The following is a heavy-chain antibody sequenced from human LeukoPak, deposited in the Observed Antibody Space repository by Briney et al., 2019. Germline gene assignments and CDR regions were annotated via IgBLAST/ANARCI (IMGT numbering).Heavy chain of an antibody. CDR3: ARDLGKGRYFDY. CDR2: IIPIFGTA. J-gene: IGHJ4*02. V-gene: IGHV1-69*01. Sequence: SVKVSCKASGGTFSSYAISWVRQAPGQGLEWMGGIIPIFGTANYAQKFQGRVTINADESTSTAYMELSSLRSEDTAVYYCARDLGKGRYFDYWGQGTLVTVSS. D-gene: IGHD4-23*01. CDR1: GGTFSSYA.